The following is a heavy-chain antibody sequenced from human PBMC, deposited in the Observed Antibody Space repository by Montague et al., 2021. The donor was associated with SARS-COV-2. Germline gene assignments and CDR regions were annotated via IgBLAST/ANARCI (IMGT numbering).Heavy chain of an antibody. Sequence: SETLSLTCTVSGGSVSSGSYYWSWIRQPPGKGLEWIGYMYYSGSTKYNPSLKSRVTISVDTSKNQFSLKLSSVTAADTAVYYCARDQTHYDFWSAYHSRAFDIWGQGTMVTVSS. CDR3: ARDQTHYDFWSAYHSRAFDI. J-gene: IGHJ3*02. CDR2: MYYSGST. D-gene: IGHD3-3*01. V-gene: IGHV4-61*01. CDR1: GGSVSSGSYY.